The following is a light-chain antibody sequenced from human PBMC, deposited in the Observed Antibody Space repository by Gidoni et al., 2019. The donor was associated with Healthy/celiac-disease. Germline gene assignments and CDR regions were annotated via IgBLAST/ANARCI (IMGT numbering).Light chain of an antibody. V-gene: IGKV4-1*01. J-gene: IGKJ5*01. CDR2: WAS. CDR3: QQYYSTASIT. CDR1: QSVLYSSNNKNY. Sequence: DIVMTQSPDSLAVSLGERATINCKSSQSVLYSSNNKNYLAWYQQKPGQPPKLLIYWASTRESGVPDRFSGSGSGTDFTLTISSLQAEDGAVYYCQQYYSTASITFGQGTRLEIK.